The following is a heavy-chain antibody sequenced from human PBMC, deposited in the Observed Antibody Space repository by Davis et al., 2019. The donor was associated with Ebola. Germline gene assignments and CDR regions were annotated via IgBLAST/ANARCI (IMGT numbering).Heavy chain of an antibody. CDR3: AGITVTKEWLFDY. J-gene: IGHJ4*02. CDR2: INHSGST. D-gene: IGHD4-17*01. Sequence: SETLSLTCAVYGGSFSGYYWSWIRQPPGKGLEWIGEINHSGSTNYNPSLKSRVTISVDTSKNQFSLKLSSVTAADTAAYYCAGITVTKEWLFDYWGQGTLVTVSS. CDR1: GGSFSGYY. V-gene: IGHV4-34*01.